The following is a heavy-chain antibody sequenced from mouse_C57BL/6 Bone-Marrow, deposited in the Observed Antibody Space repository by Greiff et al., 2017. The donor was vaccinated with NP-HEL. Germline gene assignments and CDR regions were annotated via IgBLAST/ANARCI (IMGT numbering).Heavy chain of an antibody. CDR3: MRHKFAY. CDR2: IRCKSNNYAT. Sequence: GGGLVQPKGSLKLSCAASGFSFNTYAMNWVRQAPGKGLEWVARIRCKSNNYATYYADSVKDRFTISRDYSESMLYLQMNNLRARDTAMYYGMRHKFAYWGQGTLVTVSA. V-gene: IGHV10-1*01. CDR1: GFSFNTYA. J-gene: IGHJ3*01.